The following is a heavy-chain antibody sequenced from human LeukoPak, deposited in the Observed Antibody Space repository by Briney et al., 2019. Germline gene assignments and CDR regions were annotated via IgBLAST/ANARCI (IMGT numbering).Heavy chain of an antibody. V-gene: IGHV4-59*01. CDR2: IYYSGST. Sequence: PSETLSLTCTVSGGSISSYYWSWIRQPPGKGLEWIGYIYYSGSTNYNPSLKSRVTISVDTSKNQFSLKLSSVTAADTAVYYCARDLGDFSNWFDTWGQGTLVTVSS. CDR1: GGSISSYY. CDR3: ARDLGDFSNWFDT. J-gene: IGHJ5*02. D-gene: IGHD3-3*01.